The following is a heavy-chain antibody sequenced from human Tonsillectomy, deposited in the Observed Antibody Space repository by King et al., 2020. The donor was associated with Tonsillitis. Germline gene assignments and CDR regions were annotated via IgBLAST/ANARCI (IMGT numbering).Heavy chain of an antibody. Sequence: QLVQSGGGVIKPGGSLRLSCTVYGVTLSDAWMSWVRQAPRKGPEWIGLIKSKTDGGTTDHAAPVKGRFTISRDDSRNTLYLQMNSLKIEDTAMYHCATGGQYFALWGQGTLVTASS. CDR3: ATGGQYFAL. CDR2: IKSKTDGGTT. CDR1: GVTLSDAW. J-gene: IGHJ4*02. V-gene: IGHV3-15*01.